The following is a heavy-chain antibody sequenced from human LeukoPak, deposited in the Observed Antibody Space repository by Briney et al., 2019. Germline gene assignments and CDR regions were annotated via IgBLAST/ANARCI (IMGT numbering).Heavy chain of an antibody. V-gene: IGHV3-30*18. J-gene: IGHJ6*02. CDR1: GFTFSSYG. CDR3: AKDKHSYGQARGSYGMDV. Sequence: PGGSLRLSCAASGFTFSSYGMHWVRQAPGKGLEWVAVISYDGSNKYYADSVKGRFTISRDNSKNTLYLQMNSLRAEDTAVYYCAKDKHSYGQARGSYGMDVWGQGTTVTVSS. D-gene: IGHD5-18*01. CDR2: ISYDGSNK.